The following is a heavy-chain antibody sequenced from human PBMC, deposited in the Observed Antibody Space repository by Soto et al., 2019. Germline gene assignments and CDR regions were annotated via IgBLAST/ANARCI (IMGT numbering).Heavy chain of an antibody. J-gene: IGHJ4*02. V-gene: IGHV4-59*08. CDR2: IYYSGST. CDR3: ARYRGGNLPPYYFDY. D-gene: IGHD2-21*02. Sequence: SETLSLTCTVSGGSISSYYWSWIRQPPGKGLEWIGYIYYSGSTNYNPSLKSRVTISVDTSKNQFSLKLSSVTAADTAVYYCARYRGGNLPPYYFDYWGQGTLVTVSS. CDR1: GGSISSYY.